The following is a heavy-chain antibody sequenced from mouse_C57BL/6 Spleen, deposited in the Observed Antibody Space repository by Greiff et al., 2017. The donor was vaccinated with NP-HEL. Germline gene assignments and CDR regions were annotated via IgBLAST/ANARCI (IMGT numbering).Heavy chain of an antibody. CDR2: INPNNGGT. V-gene: IGHV1-26*01. CDR1: GYTFTDYY. CDR3: ARDSEAWFAY. Sequence: VQLQQSGPELVKPGASVKISCKASGYTFTDYYMNWVKQSHGKSLEWIGDINPNNGGTSYNQKFKGKATLTVDKSSSTAYMELRSLTSEDSAVYYCARDSEAWFAYWGQGTLVTVSA. J-gene: IGHJ3*01. D-gene: IGHD2-12*01.